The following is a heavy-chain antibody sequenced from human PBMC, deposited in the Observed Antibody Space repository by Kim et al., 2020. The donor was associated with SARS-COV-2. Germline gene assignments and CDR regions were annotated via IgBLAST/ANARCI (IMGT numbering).Heavy chain of an antibody. Sequence: GGSLRLSCAASGFTFDDYAMHWVRQAPGKGLEWVSGISWNSGSIGYADSVKGRFTISRDNAKNSLYLQMNSLRAEDTALYYCAKANYYDSSGYYTPFDY. J-gene: IGHJ4*01. CDR1: GFTFDDYA. V-gene: IGHV3-9*01. D-gene: IGHD3-22*01. CDR3: AKANYYDSSGYYTPFDY. CDR2: ISWNSGSI.